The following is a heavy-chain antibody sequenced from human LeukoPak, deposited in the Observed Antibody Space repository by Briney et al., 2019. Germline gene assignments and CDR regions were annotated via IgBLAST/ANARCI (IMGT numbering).Heavy chain of an antibody. Sequence: ASVKVSCKASGYTFTSYYMHWVRQAPGQGLEWMGIINPSGGSTSYAQKFQGRVTMTRDTSTSTVYMELSSLRSEDTAVYYCARGHPYYYDSSGYCFDYWGQGTLVTVSS. CDR1: GYTFTSYY. CDR2: INPSGGST. CDR3: ARGHPYYYDSSGYCFDY. D-gene: IGHD3-22*01. V-gene: IGHV1-46*01. J-gene: IGHJ4*02.